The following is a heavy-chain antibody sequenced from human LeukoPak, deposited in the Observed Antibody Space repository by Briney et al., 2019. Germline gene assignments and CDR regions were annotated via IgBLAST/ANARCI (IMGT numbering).Heavy chain of an antibody. CDR3: ARGSIVGATFDYFDY. D-gene: IGHD1-26*01. CDR2: IIPIFGTA. J-gene: IGHJ4*02. Sequence: SVKVSCKASGGTFSSYAISWVRQAPGQGLEWMGGIIPIFGTANYAQKFQGRVTMTRDTSISTAYMDLSRLRSDDTAVYYCARGSIVGATFDYFDYWGQGTLVTVSS. V-gene: IGHV1-69*05. CDR1: GGTFSSYA.